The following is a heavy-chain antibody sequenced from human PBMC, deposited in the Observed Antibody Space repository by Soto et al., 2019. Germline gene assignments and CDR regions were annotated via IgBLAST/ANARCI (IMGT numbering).Heavy chain of an antibody. CDR2: ISGGGGGT. CDR1: GFTFSTHA. Sequence: GGSLRLSCAASGFTFSTHAMSWVRQAPGIGLEWVSAISGGGGGTYYADSVKGRFTISRDNSKNTLYLQMNRLRAEDTAVYYCASAHRNAAGHNRAALDIWGQGTEVTVSS. V-gene: IGHV3-23*01. CDR3: ASAHRNAAGHNRAALDI. D-gene: IGHD1-1*01. J-gene: IGHJ3*02.